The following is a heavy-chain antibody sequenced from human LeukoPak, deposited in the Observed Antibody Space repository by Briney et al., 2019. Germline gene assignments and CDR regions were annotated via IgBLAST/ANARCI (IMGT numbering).Heavy chain of an antibody. CDR3: AKEDYGDYVGEHYYGMDV. J-gene: IGHJ6*02. Sequence: GRSLRLSCAASGFTFSSYGMHWVRQAPGKGLEWVAVISYDGSNKYYADSVKGRFTISRDNSKNTLYLQMNSPRAEDTAVYYCAKEDYGDYVGEHYYGMDVWGQGTTVTVSS. CDR1: GFTFSSYG. V-gene: IGHV3-30*18. D-gene: IGHD4-17*01. CDR2: ISYDGSNK.